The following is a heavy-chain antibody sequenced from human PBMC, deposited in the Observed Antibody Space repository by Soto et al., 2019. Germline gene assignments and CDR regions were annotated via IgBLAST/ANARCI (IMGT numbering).Heavy chain of an antibody. CDR3: ATSRPDYSNYYYYCYGMDV. Sequence: QVQLVQSGAEVKKPGSSVKVSCKASGGTFSSYAISWVRQAPGQGLEWMGGIIPIFGTANYAQKFQGRVTITADESTSTAYMELSSLRSEDTAVYYCATSRPDYSNYYYYCYGMDVWGQGTTVTVS. J-gene: IGHJ6*02. CDR2: IIPIFGTA. CDR1: GGTFSSYA. V-gene: IGHV1-69*01. D-gene: IGHD4-4*01.